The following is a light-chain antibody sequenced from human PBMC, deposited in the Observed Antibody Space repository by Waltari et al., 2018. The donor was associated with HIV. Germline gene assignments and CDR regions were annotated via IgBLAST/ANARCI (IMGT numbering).Light chain of an antibody. Sequence: QSALTQPPSASGSPGQSVTISCTGTRGDIGDYSYVSWYQQHPGKAPKLPIYGVDTRPSGVPGRFSGSKSDSTASLTVSGLQTEDEADYYCSSYAGTNTRLVFGGGTKLTVL. CDR1: RGDIGDYSY. CDR3: SSYAGTNTRLV. CDR2: GVD. V-gene: IGLV2-8*01. J-gene: IGLJ2*01.